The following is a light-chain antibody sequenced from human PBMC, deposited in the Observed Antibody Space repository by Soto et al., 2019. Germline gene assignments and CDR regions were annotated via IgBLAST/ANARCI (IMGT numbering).Light chain of an antibody. V-gene: IGKV1-5*02. CDR3: QQYNSYPVT. Sequence: DIQMTQSPSTLSASVGDRVTIICRASQSISSWLAWYQQRPGRAPEVLIYDASSLESGVPSRFSGSGSGTEFTLTISSLQPDDFATYYCQQYNSYPVTFGGGTKVEIK. CDR2: DAS. J-gene: IGKJ4*01. CDR1: QSISSW.